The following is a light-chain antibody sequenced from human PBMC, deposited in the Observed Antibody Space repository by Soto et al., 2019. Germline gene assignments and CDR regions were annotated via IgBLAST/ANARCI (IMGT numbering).Light chain of an antibody. Sequence: DIQMTQFPSALSASVGDRVTITCRASQSVNIWLAWYQQKPGKAPKLLISEASTVETGVPARFSGSGSGTQFTLTISSRQPDDLATYYCQQYNNFWTFGQGTKVQIK. CDR3: QQYNNFWT. J-gene: IGKJ1*01. CDR2: EAS. CDR1: QSVNIW. V-gene: IGKV1-5*03.